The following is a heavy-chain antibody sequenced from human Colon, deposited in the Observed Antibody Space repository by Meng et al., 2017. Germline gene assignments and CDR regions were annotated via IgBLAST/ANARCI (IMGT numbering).Heavy chain of an antibody. J-gene: IGHJ4*02. D-gene: IGHD6-19*01. CDR1: GGSVSSGSHY. CDR3: ARLIAGWPFYFDY. CDR2: MFHSGTT. Sequence: QVQLQESGPGLGRPSDTLSLTCNVSGGSVSSGSHYWSWIRQPPGKGLEWIGYMFHSGTTKYNPSLKSRVSMSVDTTKNQFYLKLTSGTVADTAVFYCARLIAGWPFYFDYWGQGILVTVSS. V-gene: IGHV4-61*01.